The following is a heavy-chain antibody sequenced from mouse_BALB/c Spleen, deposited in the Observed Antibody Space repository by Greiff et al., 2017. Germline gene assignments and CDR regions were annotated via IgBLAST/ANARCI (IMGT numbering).Heavy chain of an antibody. CDR3: ARDRGGYGNYVDY. J-gene: IGHJ2*01. V-gene: IGHV2-9*02. CDR1: GFSLTSYG. CDR2: IWAGGST. Sequence: QVQLQQSGPGLVAPSQSLSITCTVSGFSLTSYGVHWVRQPPGKGLEWLGVIWAGGSTNYNSALMSRLSISKDNSKGQVFLKMNSLQTADTAMYYCARDRGGYGNYVDYWGQGTTLTVSS. D-gene: IGHD2-10*02.